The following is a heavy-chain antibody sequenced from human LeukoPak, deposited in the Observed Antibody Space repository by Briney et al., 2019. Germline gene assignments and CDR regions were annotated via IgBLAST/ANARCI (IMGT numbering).Heavy chain of an antibody. J-gene: IGHJ4*02. D-gene: IGHD3-3*01. CDR1: GGSISSSSYS. V-gene: IGHV4-39*01. Sequence: SETLSLTCTVSGGSISSSSYSWGWIRQPPGKGLEWIGSIYYSGTTYYNPSLKSRVTISVDTSKIQFSLRLSSVAATDTAVYFCARLRFDFWSGYTHPYFDYWGQGTLVTVSS. CDR2: IYYSGTT. CDR3: ARLRFDFWSGYTHPYFDY.